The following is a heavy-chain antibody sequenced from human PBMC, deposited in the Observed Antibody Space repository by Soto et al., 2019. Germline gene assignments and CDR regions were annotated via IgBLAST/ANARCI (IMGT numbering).Heavy chain of an antibody. J-gene: IGHJ3*02. CDR3: AKTLVGGGALDI. V-gene: IGHV5-51*01. Sequence: EVQLVQSGAEVKKPGESLKISCKGSGYSFGNFWIAWVRQMPGKGLEWMGIVYPDDSDIRYSPSFQGQVTISADKSVKTAFLHLSPLRAPGPAIYYCAKTLVGGGALDIWGQGTVVTVSS. CDR2: VYPDDSDI. CDR1: GYSFGNFW. D-gene: IGHD1-26*01.